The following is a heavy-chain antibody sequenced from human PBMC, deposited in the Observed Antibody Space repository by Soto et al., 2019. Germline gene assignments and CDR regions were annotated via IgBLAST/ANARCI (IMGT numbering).Heavy chain of an antibody. J-gene: IGHJ4*02. CDR3: ARHGEGLRFLEWLLPNYFDY. V-gene: IGHV3-23*01. CDR2: ISGSGGST. CDR1: GFTFSSYA. Sequence: PGGSLRLSCAASGFTFSSYAMSWVRQAPGKGLEWVSAISGSGGSTYYADSVKGRFTISVDTSKNQFSLKLSSVTAADTAVYYCARHGEGLRFLEWLLPNYFDYWGQGTLVTVSS. D-gene: IGHD3-3*01.